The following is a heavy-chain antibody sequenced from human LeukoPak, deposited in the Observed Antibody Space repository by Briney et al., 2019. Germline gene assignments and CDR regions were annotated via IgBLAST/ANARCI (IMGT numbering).Heavy chain of an antibody. D-gene: IGHD3-9*01. V-gene: IGHV3-33*01. CDR3: ARDSGHYDILYYFDY. J-gene: IGHJ4*02. CDR1: GFTFSSYG. Sequence: GGSPRLSCAASGFTFSSYGMHWVRQAPGKGLEWVAVIWYDGSNKYYADSVKGRFTISRDNSKNTLYLQMNSLRAEDTAVYYCARDSGHYDILYYFDYWGQGTLVTVSS. CDR2: IWYDGSNK.